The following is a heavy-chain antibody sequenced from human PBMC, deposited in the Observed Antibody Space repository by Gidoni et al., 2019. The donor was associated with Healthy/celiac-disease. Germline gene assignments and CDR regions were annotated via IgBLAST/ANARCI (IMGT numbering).Heavy chain of an antibody. D-gene: IGHD3-16*02. Sequence: EVQLVESGGGLVKPGGSLRLACEPSGFTFGNAWGSWVRQAPGKGLEWVGRIKSKTDGGTTDYAAPVKGRFTISRDDSKNTLYLQMNSLKTEDTAVYYCTTGDDYIWGSYRPLDYWGQGTLVTVSS. V-gene: IGHV3-15*01. CDR2: IKSKTDGGTT. CDR1: GFTFGNAW. J-gene: IGHJ4*02. CDR3: TTGDDYIWGSYRPLDY.